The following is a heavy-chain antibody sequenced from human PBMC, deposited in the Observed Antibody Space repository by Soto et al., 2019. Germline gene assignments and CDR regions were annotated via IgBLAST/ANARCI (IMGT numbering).Heavy chain of an antibody. Sequence: PSETLSLTCTVSGASISSSYWSWIRQSPGKGLEWIGYVYYSGSTNYNPSLKSRVTISVDTSKNQFSLKLSSVTAADTAVYYCARGYYDSSGQSNTFDIWGQGPIVTV. CDR1: GASISSSY. J-gene: IGHJ3*02. D-gene: IGHD3-22*01. V-gene: IGHV4-59*01. CDR2: VYYSGST. CDR3: ARGYYDSSGQSNTFDI.